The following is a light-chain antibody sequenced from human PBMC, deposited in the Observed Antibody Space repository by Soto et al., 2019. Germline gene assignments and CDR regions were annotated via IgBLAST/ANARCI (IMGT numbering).Light chain of an antibody. CDR2: DAS. Sequence: GWTPYTVTLSLSPGERAPPLRRASQSVNAYLAWYQQKPGQAPRLLIYDASVRATGIPARFSGSGSGTDFTLTISRLEPEDFAVYYCQQYGSSPRTFGQGTKVDI. CDR1: QSVNAY. V-gene: IGKV3-20*01. CDR3: QQYGSSPRT. J-gene: IGKJ1*01.